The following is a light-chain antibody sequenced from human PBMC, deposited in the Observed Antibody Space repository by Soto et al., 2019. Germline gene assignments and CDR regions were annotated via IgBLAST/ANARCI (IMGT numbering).Light chain of an antibody. Sequence: IQMTQSPSPLSASVGDTVTITCRASQTISVSLAWYRQKPGKAPTLLIYDASTLQEGVPSRFSGSGSGTEFTLTVTRLQPDDVATYFCQQYDKYSTFGHGTKV. J-gene: IGKJ1*01. V-gene: IGKV1-5*01. CDR1: QTISVS. CDR3: QQYDKYST. CDR2: DAS.